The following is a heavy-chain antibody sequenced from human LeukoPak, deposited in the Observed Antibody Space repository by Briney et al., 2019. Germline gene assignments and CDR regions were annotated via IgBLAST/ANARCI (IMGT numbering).Heavy chain of an antibody. CDR2: TYYSSSKWYN. Sequence: PSQTLSLTCAISGDIVSTNSGGWNWIRQPPSRGLEWLGRTYYSSSKWYNDYAVSVKSRITINPDTSKKQFSLKLSSVTAADTAVYYCARSPVAGNFDYWGQGTLVTASS. CDR3: ARSPVAGNFDY. J-gene: IGHJ4*02. D-gene: IGHD6-19*01. V-gene: IGHV6-1*01. CDR1: GDIVSTNSGG.